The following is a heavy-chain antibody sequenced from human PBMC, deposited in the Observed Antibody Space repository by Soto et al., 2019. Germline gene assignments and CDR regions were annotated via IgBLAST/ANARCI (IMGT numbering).Heavy chain of an antibody. V-gene: IGHV4-4*02. CDR3: ARFNWVRGVSWFDP. CDR1: GGSISSSNW. D-gene: IGHD3-10*01. Sequence: LSRTCAASGGSISSSNWWSWVRQPPGKGLEWIGEISHSGSANYNPSLKTRVTLSIDKSKNHFSLKVASVTPADTAVYYCARFNWVRGVSWFDPWGQGILVTVS. CDR2: ISHSGSA. J-gene: IGHJ5*02.